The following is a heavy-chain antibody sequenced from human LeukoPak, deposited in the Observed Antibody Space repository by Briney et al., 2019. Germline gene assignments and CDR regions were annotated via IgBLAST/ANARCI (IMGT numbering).Heavy chain of an antibody. CDR3: ARGDIVLNGRHWFDP. J-gene: IGHJ5*02. CDR1: GGTFSSYA. V-gene: IGHV1-69*05. Sequence: ASVKVSCKASGGTFSSYAISWVRQAPGQGLEWMGGIIPIFGTANYAQKFQGRVTITTDESTSTAYMELSSLRSEDTAVYYCARGDIVLNGRHWFDPWGQGTLVTVSS. D-gene: IGHD2-8*01. CDR2: IIPIFGTA.